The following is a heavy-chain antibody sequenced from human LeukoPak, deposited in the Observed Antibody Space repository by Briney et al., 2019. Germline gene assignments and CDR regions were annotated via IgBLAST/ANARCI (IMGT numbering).Heavy chain of an antibody. CDR2: IRYDGSNE. D-gene: IGHD3-9*01. CDR3: ARVNCILTGNDYYFDY. J-gene: IGHJ4*02. CDR1: GFTFSSYG. Sequence: GGSLRLSCAASGFTFSSYGMHWVRQAPGKGLEWMAFIRYDGSNEYYADSVKGRFTISRDNSKNTLYLQMNSLRAEDTAVHYCARVNCILTGNDYYFDYWGQGALVTVSS. V-gene: IGHV3-30*02.